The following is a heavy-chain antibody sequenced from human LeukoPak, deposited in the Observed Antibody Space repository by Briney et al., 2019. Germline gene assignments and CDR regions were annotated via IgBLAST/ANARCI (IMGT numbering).Heavy chain of an antibody. V-gene: IGHV1-46*01. Sequence: ASVKVSCKASGYTFTSYYMHWVRQAPGQGLEWVGIINPSGGSTSYAQKFQGRVTMTRDTSTSTVYMELSSLRSEDTAVYYCARDPSGITMVRGVICYWGQGTLVTVSS. CDR1: GYTFTSYY. J-gene: IGHJ4*02. CDR2: INPSGGST. D-gene: IGHD3-10*01. CDR3: ARDPSGITMVRGVICY.